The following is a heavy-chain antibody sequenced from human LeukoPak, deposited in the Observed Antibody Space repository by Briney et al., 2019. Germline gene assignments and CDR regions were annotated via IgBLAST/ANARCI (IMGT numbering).Heavy chain of an antibody. D-gene: IGHD5-24*01. CDR3: AKEDGPSRTLDY. J-gene: IGHJ4*02. CDR2: IRYDGSNK. CDR1: GFTVSSNY. Sequence: GGSLRLSCAASGFTVSSNYMSWVRQAPGKGLEWVAFIRYDGSNKYYADSVKGRFTISRDNSKNTLYLQMNSLRAEDTAVYYCAKEDGPSRTLDYWGQGTLVTVSS. V-gene: IGHV3-30*02.